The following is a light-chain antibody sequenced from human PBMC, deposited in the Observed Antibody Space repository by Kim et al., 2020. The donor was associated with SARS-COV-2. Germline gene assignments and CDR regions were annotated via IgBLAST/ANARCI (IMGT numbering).Light chain of an antibody. V-gene: IGKV3-20*01. CDR3: QQYGSSPRT. CDR1: QSVNGRY. J-gene: IGKJ1*01. Sequence: APGDRAPRSCRASQSVNGRYLAWYQQKPGQAPTLLIYDESNSATGIPDRFSGSGSGTDFTLTIRRLEPEDFAVYYCQQYGSSPRTFRQGTKVEIK. CDR2: DES.